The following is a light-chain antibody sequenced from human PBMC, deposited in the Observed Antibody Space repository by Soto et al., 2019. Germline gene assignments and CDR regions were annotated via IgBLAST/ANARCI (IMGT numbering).Light chain of an antibody. CDR3: QQYNNWLIT. V-gene: IGKV3-15*01. Sequence: EIVMTQSPATLSVSPVERATLYFMASENIYTNLAWYQQTPGQAPRLLIYGASTRATGIPARFSGSGSGTEFTLTISSLQSEDFAVYYCQQYNNWLITCGQGTRLEIK. J-gene: IGKJ5*01. CDR2: GAS. CDR1: ENIYTN.